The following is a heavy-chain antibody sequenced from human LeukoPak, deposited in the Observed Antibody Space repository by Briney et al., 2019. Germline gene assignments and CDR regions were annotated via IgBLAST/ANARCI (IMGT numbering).Heavy chain of an antibody. CDR1: GYTFTSYA. Sequence: ASVKVSCKASGYTFTSYAMHWVRQAPGQRLEWMGWINAGNGNTKYSQKFQGRVTITRDTSASTVYMELSSLRSEDTAVYYCASGGGYSGYGGEYWGQGTLVTVSS. CDR2: INAGNGNT. V-gene: IGHV1-3*01. D-gene: IGHD5-12*01. CDR3: ASGGGYSGYGGEY. J-gene: IGHJ4*02.